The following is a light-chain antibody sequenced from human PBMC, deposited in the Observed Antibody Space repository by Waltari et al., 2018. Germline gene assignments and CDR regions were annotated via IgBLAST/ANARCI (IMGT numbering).Light chain of an antibody. CDR1: QDISNY. J-gene: IGKJ4*01. Sequence: DIQMTQSPSSLSASVGDRVTITCQASQDISNYLNWYQQKPGKAPKLLIYDASNLETGVPSRFSGSGSGTDFTFTISSLQPEDIATYYCQLYDNLLPTLTFGGGTKVEIK. CDR2: DAS. V-gene: IGKV1-33*01. CDR3: QLYDNLLPTLT.